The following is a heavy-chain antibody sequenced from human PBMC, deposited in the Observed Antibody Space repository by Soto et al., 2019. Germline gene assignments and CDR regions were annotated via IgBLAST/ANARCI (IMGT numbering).Heavy chain of an antibody. CDR1: GGSVSSGSYY. Sequence: SETLSLTCTVSGGSVSSGSYYWSWIRQPPGKGLEWIGYIYYSGSTNYNPSLKSRVTISVDTSKNQFSLKLSSVTAADTAVYYCASRQQSIQFDPWGQGTLVTVSS. V-gene: IGHV4-61*01. CDR2: IYYSGST. D-gene: IGHD2-21*01. J-gene: IGHJ5*02. CDR3: ASRQQSIQFDP.